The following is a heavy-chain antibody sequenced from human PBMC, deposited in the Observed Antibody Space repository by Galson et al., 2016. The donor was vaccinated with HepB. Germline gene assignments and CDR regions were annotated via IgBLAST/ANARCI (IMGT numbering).Heavy chain of an antibody. V-gene: IGHV1-58*01. D-gene: IGHD3-9*01. CDR3: AAALYYDILTGYYSDDY. J-gene: IGHJ4*02. Sequence: SVKVSCKASGFTFRNSAVQWVRQARGQRLEWIGWTVVGNGHTKYAQNFQERVSITRDMSTSTAYMELSSLRSEATAVYFCAAALYYDILTGYYSDDYWGQGTLVIVSS. CDR2: TVVGNGHT. CDR1: GFTFRNSA.